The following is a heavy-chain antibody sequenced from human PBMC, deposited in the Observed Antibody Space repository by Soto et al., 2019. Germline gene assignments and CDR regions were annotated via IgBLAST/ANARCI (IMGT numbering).Heavy chain of an antibody. CDR3: ARDTTRMVRGVIFYYGMDV. CDR1: GFTFSSYS. CDR2: ISSSSSYI. V-gene: IGHV3-21*01. D-gene: IGHD3-10*01. J-gene: IGHJ6*02. Sequence: EVQLVESGGGLVKPGGSLRLSCAASGFTFSSYSMNWVRQAPRKGLEWVSSISSSSSYIYYADSVKGRFTISRDNAKNSLYLHMNSLRAEDTAVYYCARDTTRMVRGVIFYYGMDVWGQGTTVTVSS.